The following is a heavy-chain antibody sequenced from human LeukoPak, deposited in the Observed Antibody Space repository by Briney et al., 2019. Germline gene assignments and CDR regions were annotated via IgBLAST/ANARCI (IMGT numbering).Heavy chain of an antibody. CDR3: ARDIFDSSGYYTGLDY. J-gene: IGHJ4*02. CDR1: GYTFTSYY. Sequence: GASVKVSCKASGYTFTSYYMHWVRQAPGQGLEWMGIINPSGGSTSYAQKFQGRVTMTRDTSTSTVYMELSSLGSEDTAVYYCARDIFDSSGYYTGLDYWGQGTLVTVSS. D-gene: IGHD3-22*01. CDR2: INPSGGST. V-gene: IGHV1-46*01.